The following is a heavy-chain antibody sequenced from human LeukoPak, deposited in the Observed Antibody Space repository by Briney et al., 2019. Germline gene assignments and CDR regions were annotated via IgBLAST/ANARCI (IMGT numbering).Heavy chain of an antibody. D-gene: IGHD3-22*01. CDR1: GGSFSGYY. J-gene: IGHJ4*02. CDR2: INRSGST. V-gene: IGHV4-34*01. Sequence: SETLSLTCAVYGGSFSGYYWSWIRQPPGKGLEWIGEINRSGSTNYNPSLKSRVTISVDTSKNQFSLKLSSVTAADTAVYYCARVELVNYYDSSGYNDYWGQGTLVTVSS. CDR3: ARVELVNYYDSSGYNDY.